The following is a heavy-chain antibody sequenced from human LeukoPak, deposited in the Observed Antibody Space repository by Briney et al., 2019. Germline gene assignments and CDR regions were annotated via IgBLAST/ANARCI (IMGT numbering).Heavy chain of an antibody. V-gene: IGHV1-18*01. CDR3: ARASPPYDILPRGKALDY. D-gene: IGHD3-9*01. CDR1: GYTFTSYG. Sequence: RASVKVSCKASGYTFTSYGISWVRQAPGQGLEWMGWISAYNGNTNYAQKLQGRVTMTTDTSTSTAYMELRSLRSDDTAVYYCARASPPYDILPRGKALDYWGQGTLVTVSS. J-gene: IGHJ4*02. CDR2: ISAYNGNT.